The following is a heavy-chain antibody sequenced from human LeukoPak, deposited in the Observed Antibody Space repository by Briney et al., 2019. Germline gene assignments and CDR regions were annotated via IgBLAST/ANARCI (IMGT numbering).Heavy chain of an antibody. D-gene: IGHD6-19*01. CDR1: GYTFSSYY. J-gene: IGHJ4*02. CDR3: ARRLGVGSGWYGAPFDF. V-gene: IGHV1-46*01. CDR2: INPSGDTT. Sequence: GASVKVSCKASGYTFSSYYMHWVRQAPGQGLEWMGIINPSGDTTSYAQKFHGRVIMSRDTSTSTVYMELRSLRSEDTAVYYCARRLGVGSGWYGAPFDFWGKGTLVTVSS.